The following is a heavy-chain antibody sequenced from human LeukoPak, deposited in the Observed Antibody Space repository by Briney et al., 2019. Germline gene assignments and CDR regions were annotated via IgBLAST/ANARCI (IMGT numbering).Heavy chain of an antibody. CDR2: ISSSSSYI. Sequence: GGSLRLSCAASGFTFSSYSMNWVRQAPGKGLEWVSSISSSSSYIYYADSVKGRFTISRDNAKNSLYLQMNSLRAEDTAVYYCAREPYCSSTSRQSAAFDYWGQGTLVTVSS. V-gene: IGHV3-21*01. CDR1: GFTFSSYS. J-gene: IGHJ4*02. CDR3: AREPYCSSTSRQSAAFDY. D-gene: IGHD2-2*01.